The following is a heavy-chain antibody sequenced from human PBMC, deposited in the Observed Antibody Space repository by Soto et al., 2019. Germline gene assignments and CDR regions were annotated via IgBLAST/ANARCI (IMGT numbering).Heavy chain of an antibody. V-gene: IGHV6-1*01. Sequence: PSQTLSLTCAISGDSVSSNSAAWNWIRQSQSRGLEWLGRTYYRSKWYNDYAVSVKSRITINPDTSKNKFSLQLNSVTPEDTALYYCARAPFPMPPAFDIWGQGTMVT. D-gene: IGHD2-2*01. CDR3: ARAPFPMPPAFDI. CDR2: TYYRSKWYN. CDR1: GDSVSSNSAA. J-gene: IGHJ3*02.